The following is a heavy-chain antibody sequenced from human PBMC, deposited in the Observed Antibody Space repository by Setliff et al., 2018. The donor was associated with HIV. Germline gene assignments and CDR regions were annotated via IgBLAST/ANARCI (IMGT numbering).Heavy chain of an antibody. CDR2: INWNGGST. J-gene: IGHJ6*02. D-gene: IGHD5-18*01. Sequence: PGGSLRLSCAASGFTFDDYGMSWVRQAPGKGLEWVSGINWNGGSTSYADSVKGRFTISRDNAKNTLYLQMNSLRAEDTAVYYCARAYIYGHGNYYAMDVWGQGTTVTVSS. CDR1: GFTFDDYG. V-gene: IGHV3-20*04. CDR3: ARAYIYGHGNYYAMDV.